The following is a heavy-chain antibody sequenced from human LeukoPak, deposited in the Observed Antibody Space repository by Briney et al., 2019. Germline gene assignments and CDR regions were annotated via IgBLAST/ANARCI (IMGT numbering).Heavy chain of an antibody. Sequence: PGGSLRLSCAASGFNFASRWMHWVRQVPGKGLVWVSRISSDGSDTTYADSVKGRFTISRDNVKKMVYLQMRSLRVEDTAVYYCARHFDGKGSFDFWGQGTLVTVSS. CDR1: GFNFASRW. CDR2: ISSDGSDT. D-gene: IGHD4-23*01. CDR3: ARHFDGKGSFDF. V-gene: IGHV3-74*01. J-gene: IGHJ5*01.